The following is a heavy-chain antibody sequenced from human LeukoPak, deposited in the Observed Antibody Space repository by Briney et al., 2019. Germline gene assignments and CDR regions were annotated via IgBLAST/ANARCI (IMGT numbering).Heavy chain of an antibody. CDR2: IYYSEST. CDR3: ARVMYYYDSSGYYPYYFDY. Sequence: SETLSLTCTVSGGSVSSGSYYWSWIRQPPGKGLEWIGYIYYSESTNYNPSLKSRVTISVDTSKNQFSLKLSSVTAADTAVYYCARVMYYYDSSGYYPYYFDYWGQGTLVTVSS. V-gene: IGHV4-61*01. CDR1: GGSVSSGSYY. J-gene: IGHJ4*02. D-gene: IGHD3-22*01.